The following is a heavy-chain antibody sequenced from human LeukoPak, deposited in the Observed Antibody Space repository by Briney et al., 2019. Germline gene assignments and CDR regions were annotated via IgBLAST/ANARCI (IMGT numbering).Heavy chain of an antibody. J-gene: IGHJ4*02. D-gene: IGHD5-12*01. Sequence: ASVKVSCKASGYTFSSYGIAWVRQAPGQGLEWMGWISGYNGNTNYAQKLQGKVSMTTDTSTTTAYMELRSLTSDDTALYYCARSSLGTITAGPFDYWGQGTLVTVSS. CDR2: ISGYNGNT. V-gene: IGHV1-18*01. CDR1: GYTFSSYG. CDR3: ARSSLGTITAGPFDY.